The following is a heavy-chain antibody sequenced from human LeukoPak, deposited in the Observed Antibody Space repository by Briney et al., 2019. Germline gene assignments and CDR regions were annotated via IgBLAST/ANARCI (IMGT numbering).Heavy chain of an antibody. D-gene: IGHD2-15*01. CDR2: FSWNSGAI. CDR3: ARRYCSGGSCYYFDY. J-gene: IGHJ4*02. CDR1: GFTVNSNY. Sequence: TGGSLRLSCAASGFTVNSNYMGWVRQAPGKGLEWVSGFSWNSGAIGYADSVKGRFTISRDNAKSSLYLQMNSLRAEDTALYFCARRYCSGGSCYYFDYWGQGTLVTVSS. V-gene: IGHV3-9*01.